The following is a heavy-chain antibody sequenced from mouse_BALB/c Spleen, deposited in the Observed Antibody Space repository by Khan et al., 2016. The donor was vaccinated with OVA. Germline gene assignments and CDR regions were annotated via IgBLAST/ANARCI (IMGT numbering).Heavy chain of an antibody. Sequence: VQLQQSGPELMKPGASVKISCKASGYSFTSYYIHWMIESHGTSLEWIGYIDPFSGATTYNQKFTGKATLTVDKSSNTAYIHLRNLTSEDSAVYYCTRHGYVAWFTYWGQGTLGTVSA. CDR2: IDPFSGAT. D-gene: IGHD2-2*01. V-gene: IGHV1-31*01. CDR1: GYSFTSYY. CDR3: TRHGYVAWFTY. J-gene: IGHJ3*01.